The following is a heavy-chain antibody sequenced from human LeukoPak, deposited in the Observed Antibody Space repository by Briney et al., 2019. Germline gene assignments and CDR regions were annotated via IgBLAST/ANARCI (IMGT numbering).Heavy chain of an antibody. CDR3: AKEHYYDSSGLDY. Sequence: GGSLRLSCTPSGFTFSSHAMSWVRQAPGKGLEWVSGISGNGAGTYYGDSVKGRFTISRDNSKNTLYLQMNSLRAEDTAVYYCAKEHYYDSSGLDYWDQGTLVTVSS. J-gene: IGHJ4*02. CDR2: ISGNGAGT. V-gene: IGHV3-23*02. D-gene: IGHD3-22*01. CDR1: GFTFSSHA.